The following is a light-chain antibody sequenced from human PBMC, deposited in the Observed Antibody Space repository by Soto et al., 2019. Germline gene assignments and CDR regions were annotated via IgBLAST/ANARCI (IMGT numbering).Light chain of an antibody. CDR3: KQYYSYPRT. CDR2: AAS. Sequence: AIRMTQSPSSLSASTGDRVTITCRASQGISSYLAWYQQKPGKAPKLLIYAASTLQSGVPSRFSGRGSGTDFTLTISCLQSEDFATYYCKQYYSYPRTFGQGTKVDIK. J-gene: IGKJ1*01. V-gene: IGKV1-8*01. CDR1: QGISSY.